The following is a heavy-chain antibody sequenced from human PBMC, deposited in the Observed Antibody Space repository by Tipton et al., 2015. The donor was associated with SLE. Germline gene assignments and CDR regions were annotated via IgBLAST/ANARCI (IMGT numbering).Heavy chain of an antibody. CDR2: IRNDGNNK. CDR3: AKDGGQQLVT. CDR1: GFTFRSYG. Sequence: SLRLSCAASGFTFRSYGMHWARQAPGKGLKWVAFIRNDGNNKYYADSVKGRFTISRDNSNNTVYLQMNSLRGEDTAVYYCAKDGGQQLVTWGQGTLVTVSS. J-gene: IGHJ5*02. V-gene: IGHV3-30*02. D-gene: IGHD6-13*01.